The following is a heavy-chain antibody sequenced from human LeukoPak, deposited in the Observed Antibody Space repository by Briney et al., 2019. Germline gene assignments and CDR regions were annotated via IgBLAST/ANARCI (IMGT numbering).Heavy chain of an antibody. D-gene: IGHD5-24*01. CDR1: GGSISSGGYY. V-gene: IGHV4-31*03. CDR3: ARGRDGRRNWFDP. J-gene: IGHJ5*02. Sequence: SETLSLTCTVSGGSISSGGYYWSWIRQHPGKGLEWIGYIYYSGSTYYNPSLKSRVTISVDTSKNRFSLKLSSVTAADTAVYYCARGRDGRRNWFDPWGQGTLVTVSS. CDR2: IYYSGST.